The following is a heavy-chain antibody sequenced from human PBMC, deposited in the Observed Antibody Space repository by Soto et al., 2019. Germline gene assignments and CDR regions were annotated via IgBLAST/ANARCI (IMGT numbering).Heavy chain of an antibody. Sequence: PSETLSLTCTVSGDSMSSSGYYWGWIRQPPGKGLEWIGSINYSGNTYYNPSLKSRVTISVDTSKSQFSLKLGSVTAADTAVYYCARLDFRYCSSITCTDFDSWGQGTLVTVSS. CDR2: INYSGNT. CDR1: GDSMSSSGYY. J-gene: IGHJ4*02. V-gene: IGHV4-39*01. D-gene: IGHD2-2*01. CDR3: ARLDFRYCSSITCTDFDS.